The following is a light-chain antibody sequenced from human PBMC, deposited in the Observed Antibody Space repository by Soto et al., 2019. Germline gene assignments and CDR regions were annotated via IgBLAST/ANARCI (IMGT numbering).Light chain of an antibody. J-gene: IGLJ1*01. V-gene: IGLV1-40*01. CDR3: QSYDSSLSGYV. CDR2: GDT. CDR1: SSNIGAGYP. Sequence: QSVLTQPPSVSGAPGRRVTISCTGSSSNIGAGYPVHWYQQLPGTAPKLLIHGDTNRPSGVPDGFSGSRSGLAITGLQAEDEADYYCQSYDSSLSGYVFGTGTKVTVL.